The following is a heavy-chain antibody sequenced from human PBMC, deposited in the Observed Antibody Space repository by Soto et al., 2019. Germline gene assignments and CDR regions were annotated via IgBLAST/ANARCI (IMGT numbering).Heavy chain of an antibody. J-gene: IGHJ4*02. D-gene: IGHD6-13*01. CDR3: ARYNAASGTYYFDY. CDR1: GGSISSNNYY. V-gene: IGHV4-30-4*01. Sequence: PSETLSLTCTVSGGSISSNNYYWSWIRQHPEGGLEWIGYIYYSGRTDYNPSLKSRVTISVDTSKNQFSLKLSSVSAADTAVYYCARYNAASGTYYFDYWGQGTLVTVSS. CDR2: IYYSGRT.